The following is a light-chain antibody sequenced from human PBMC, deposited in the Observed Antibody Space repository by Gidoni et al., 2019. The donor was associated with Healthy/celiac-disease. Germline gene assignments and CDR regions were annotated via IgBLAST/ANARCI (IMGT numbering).Light chain of an antibody. CDR2: DAS. J-gene: IGKJ3*01. Sequence: DIQMTQSPSSLSASVGDRVTITCQASQDISNYLNWYQQKPVKAPKLLIYDASNLETGVPSRFSGSGSGTDFTFTISSLQPEDIATYYCQQYDNLPRFTFGPGTKVEIK. CDR3: QQYDNLPRFT. CDR1: QDISNY. V-gene: IGKV1-33*01.